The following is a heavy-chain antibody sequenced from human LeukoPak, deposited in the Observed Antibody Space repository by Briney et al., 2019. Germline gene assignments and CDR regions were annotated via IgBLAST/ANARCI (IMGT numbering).Heavy chain of an antibody. CDR3: ARSGSRAAYCSSTSCFHYYYYMDV. Sequence: GSSMKVSCKASGGTFSSYAISWVRQAPGQGLEWMGGIIPIFGTANYAQKFQGRVTITTDESTSTAYMELSSLRSEDTAVYYCARSGSRAAYCSSTSCFHYYYYMDVWGKGTTVTVSS. V-gene: IGHV1-69*05. J-gene: IGHJ6*03. CDR1: GGTFSSYA. CDR2: IIPIFGTA. D-gene: IGHD2-2*01.